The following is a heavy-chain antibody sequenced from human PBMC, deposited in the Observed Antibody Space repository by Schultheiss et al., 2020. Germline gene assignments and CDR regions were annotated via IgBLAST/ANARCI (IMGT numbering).Heavy chain of an antibody. CDR2: ISWDSDTV. V-gene: IGHV3-9*01. CDR3: TKGRSTSCFSPQDF. CDR1: GFTFSSNA. Sequence: GGSLRLSCVASGFTFSSNAMTWVRQAPGKGLQWVSSISWDSDTVVYADSVQGRFTISRDNAKNSLYLQMNSLRPEDTALYYCTKGRSTSCFSPQDFWGQGTQVTVSS. J-gene: IGHJ4*02. D-gene: IGHD2-2*01.